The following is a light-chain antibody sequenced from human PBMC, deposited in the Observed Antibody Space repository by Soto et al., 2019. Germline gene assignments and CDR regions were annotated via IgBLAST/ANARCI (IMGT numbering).Light chain of an antibody. CDR2: DAS. CDR1: QSVSSSY. CDR3: QQYHIWPPWT. V-gene: IGKV3D-15*01. J-gene: IGKJ1*01. Sequence: EIVMTQSPCTLSLSPGARATLSCRARQSVSSSYLAWYQQKPGQAPRLLIYDASNRATGIPARFTGSGSGTEFTLTISSLQSEDFAAYYGQQYHIWPPWTSGQGTKVDNK.